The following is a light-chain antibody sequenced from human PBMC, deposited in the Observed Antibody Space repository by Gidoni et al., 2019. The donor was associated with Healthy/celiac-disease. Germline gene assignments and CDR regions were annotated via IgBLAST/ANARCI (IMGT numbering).Light chain of an antibody. V-gene: IGKV1-27*01. CDR3: QKYNSAPLT. J-gene: IGKJ4*01. Sequence: DNKMNQSPSSLAASVGDRVTITCRASQGISNYLAWYQQKPGKVPKLLIYAASTLQSGVPSRFSGSGSGTDFTLTISSLQPEDVATYYCQKYNSAPLTFGGXTKVEIK. CDR2: AAS. CDR1: QGISNY.